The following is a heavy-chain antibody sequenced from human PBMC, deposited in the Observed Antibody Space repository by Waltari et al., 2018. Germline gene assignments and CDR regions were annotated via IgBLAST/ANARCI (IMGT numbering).Heavy chain of an antibody. J-gene: IGHJ2*01. CDR3: AKDGYDYWYFDL. V-gene: IGHV3-23*01. Sequence: EVQLLESGGGLVQPGGSLRLSCAASGFTFSSYAMSRVRQAPGKGLEWVSAISGSGGSTYYADSVKGRFTISRDNSKNTLYLQMNSLRAEDTAVYYCAKDGYDYWYFDLWGRGTLVTVSS. CDR1: GFTFSSYA. D-gene: IGHD5-12*01. CDR2: ISGSGGST.